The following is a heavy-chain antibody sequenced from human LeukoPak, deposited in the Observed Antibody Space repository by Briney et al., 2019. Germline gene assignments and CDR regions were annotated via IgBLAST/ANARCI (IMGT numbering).Heavy chain of an antibody. CDR3: ARDYSRGRNWFDP. V-gene: IGHV1-2*02. CDR1: GYTFTGYY. CDR2: INPNSGGT. D-gene: IGHD6-13*01. J-gene: IGHJ5*02. Sequence: ASVKVSCKASGYTFTGYYMHWVRQAPGQGLEWMGWINPNSGGTNYAQKFQGRVTMTRDTSISTAYMELSRLRSDDTAVCYCARDYSRGRNWFDPWGQGTLVTVSS.